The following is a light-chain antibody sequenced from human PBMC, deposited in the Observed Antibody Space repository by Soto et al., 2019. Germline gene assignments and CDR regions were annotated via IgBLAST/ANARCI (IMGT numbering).Light chain of an antibody. Sequence: EVVRTQSPATVSVSPGERATLSCRASQSVSSNLAWYQQKPGQAPRLLIYGASTRATGTPARFSGSGSGTEFTLTISSLQSEDFAVNYCQQYNSWPPYTFGQGTKLEIK. CDR2: GAS. J-gene: IGKJ2*01. V-gene: IGKV3-15*01. CDR3: QQYNSWPPYT. CDR1: QSVSSN.